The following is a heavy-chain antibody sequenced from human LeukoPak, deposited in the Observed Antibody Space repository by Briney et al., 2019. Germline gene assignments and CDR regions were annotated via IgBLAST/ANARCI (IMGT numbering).Heavy chain of an antibody. J-gene: IGHJ3*02. CDR3: ARVGDMEAFDI. CDR2: MWYDGRNK. CDR1: GFTLSSFG. Sequence: PGGSLRLSCAASGFTLSSFGMVWVRQAPGKGLDWVTLMWYDGRNKYYADSVKGRFTISRDNSKNTVYLQMNSLRGEDTAVYYCARVGDMEAFDIWGQGTRVTVSS. V-gene: IGHV3-33*01. D-gene: IGHD3-16*01.